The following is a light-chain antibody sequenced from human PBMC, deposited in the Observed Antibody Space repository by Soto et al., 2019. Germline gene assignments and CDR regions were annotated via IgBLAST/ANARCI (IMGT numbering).Light chain of an antibody. CDR3: SSSTSSNTFG. V-gene: IGLV2-14*01. CDR1: NSDVNY. J-gene: IGLJ1*01. Sequence: QSVLTQPASVSGAPGQSITISCTGTNSDVNYVSWHQQHPGKAPKLMIYEVINRSSGVSTRFSGSKSGNTASLTISGLQAEDEADYYCSSSTSSNTFGFGTGTKV. CDR2: EVI.